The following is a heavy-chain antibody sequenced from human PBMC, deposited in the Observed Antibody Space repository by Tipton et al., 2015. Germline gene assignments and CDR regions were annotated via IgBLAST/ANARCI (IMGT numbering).Heavy chain of an antibody. CDR1: GVSISSRRYY. V-gene: IGHV4-31*03. J-gene: IGHJ4*02. D-gene: IGHD3-22*01. CDR2: IYYSGST. CDR3: ARAYYYDSSGYPLFDY. Sequence: TLSLTCSVSGVSISSRRYYWGWIRQHPGKGLEWIGYIYYSGSTYYNPSLKSRVTISVDTSKNQFSLKLSSVTAADTAVYYCARAYYYDSSGYPLFDYWGQGTLVTVSS.